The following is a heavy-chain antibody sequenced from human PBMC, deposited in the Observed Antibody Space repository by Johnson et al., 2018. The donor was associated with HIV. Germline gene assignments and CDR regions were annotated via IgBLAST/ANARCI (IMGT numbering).Heavy chain of an antibody. V-gene: IGHV3-20*04. CDR3: ARGKLPAALRRGDAFDI. Sequence: VQLVESGGGVVRPGGSLTLPCAASGFTFDDYDMSWVSQAPGKALDWVSAINWNGGSTGYADSVKSRFTISRDTAKNSLYLQMNSLRAEDTALYYCARGKLPAALRRGDAFDIWGQGTMVTVSS. J-gene: IGHJ3*02. CDR1: GFTFDDYD. D-gene: IGHD2-2*01. CDR2: INWNGGST.